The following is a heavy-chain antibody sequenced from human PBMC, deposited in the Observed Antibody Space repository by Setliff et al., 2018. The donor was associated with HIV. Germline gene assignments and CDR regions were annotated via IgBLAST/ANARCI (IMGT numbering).Heavy chain of an antibody. CDR3: AEVTCSPDSCFLDY. J-gene: IGHJ4*02. D-gene: IGHD2-15*01. CDR1: GSTFITYH. CDR2: INPNTGST. V-gene: IGHV1-46*01. Sequence: GASVKVSCKASGSTFITYHVHWVRQAPGQGLEWMGIINPNTGSTSYAQKFQGRVTMTWDTSSGTVYMGLNSLKSEDTAVYYCAEVTCSPDSCFLDYWGQGTLVTVSS.